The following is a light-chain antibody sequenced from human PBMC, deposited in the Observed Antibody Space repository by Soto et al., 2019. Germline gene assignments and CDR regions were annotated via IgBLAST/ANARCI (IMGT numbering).Light chain of an antibody. Sequence: QSVLTQPASVSGCPGQLITVSCTGTRSDVGGYNYASWYQQHPGKAPKLIIYEVSNRPSGVSYRFSGSKSGNTASLTISGLQAEDEADYYCSSYTSSNTLHYVFGSGTKVTVL. CDR1: RSDVGGYNY. V-gene: IGLV2-14*01. CDR2: EVS. CDR3: SSYTSSNTLHYV. J-gene: IGLJ1*01.